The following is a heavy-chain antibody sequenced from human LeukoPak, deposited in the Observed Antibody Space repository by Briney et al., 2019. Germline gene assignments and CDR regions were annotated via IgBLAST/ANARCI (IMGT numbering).Heavy chain of an antibody. Sequence: ASVKVSCKASGYTFTSYDINWVRQATGQGLERMGWMNPNSGNTGYAQKFQGRVTMTRNTSISTAYMELSSLRSEDTAVYYCARGDIVVVVAARWSYGMDVWGQGTTVTVSS. CDR3: ARGDIVVVVAARWSYGMDV. J-gene: IGHJ6*02. CDR1: GYTFTSYD. CDR2: MNPNSGNT. D-gene: IGHD2-15*01. V-gene: IGHV1-8*01.